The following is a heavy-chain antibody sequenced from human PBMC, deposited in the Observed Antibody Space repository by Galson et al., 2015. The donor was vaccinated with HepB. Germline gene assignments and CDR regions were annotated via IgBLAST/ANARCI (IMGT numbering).Heavy chain of an antibody. Sequence: SLRLSCAASGFIFSKAWMSWVRQAPGKGLDAIGLIKSKTDGGTTDYAAPVKGRFTISRDDSKNTMYLEMNNLKPEDTGVYYCATTSGYWGQGTLVTVSS. J-gene: IGHJ4*02. D-gene: IGHD3-10*01. CDR2: IKSKTDGGTT. CDR3: ATTSGY. V-gene: IGHV3-15*01. CDR1: GFIFSKAW.